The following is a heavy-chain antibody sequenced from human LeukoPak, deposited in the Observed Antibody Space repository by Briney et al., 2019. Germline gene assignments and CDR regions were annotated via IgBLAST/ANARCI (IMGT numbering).Heavy chain of an antibody. CDR1: GFTFSSYA. CDR2: ISGSGGST. Sequence: GGSLRLTCAASGFTFSSYAMSGVRQAPGKGLEWVPAISGSGGSTYYADSVKGRFTISRDNSKNTLYLQMNSLRAEDTAVYYCAKDRAAAAHKIPHAFDIWGQGTMVTVSS. CDR3: AKDRAAAAHKIPHAFDI. V-gene: IGHV3-23*01. D-gene: IGHD6-13*01. J-gene: IGHJ3*02.